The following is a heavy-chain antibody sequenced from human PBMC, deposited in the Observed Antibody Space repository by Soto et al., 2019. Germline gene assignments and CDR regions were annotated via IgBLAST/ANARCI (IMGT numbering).Heavy chain of an antibody. D-gene: IGHD6-19*01. J-gene: IGHJ4*02. V-gene: IGHV1-8*01. CDR3: ARTGIAVAGPDF. CDR2: MNPNSGNT. Sequence: QVQLVQSGAEVKKPGASVKVSCKASGYTITSYDIKWVREATGQGLEWMGWMNPNSGNTGYAQKFQGRVTMTRNTSISTAYMELSSLRSEDTAVYYCARTGIAVAGPDFWGQGTLVTVSS. CDR1: GYTITSYD.